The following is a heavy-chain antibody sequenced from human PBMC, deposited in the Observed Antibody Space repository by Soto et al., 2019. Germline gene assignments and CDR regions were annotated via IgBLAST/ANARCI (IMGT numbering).Heavy chain of an antibody. Sequence: GGALRLSCAASRFTFSTYEMHWFRQAPGKGLEWVSYISTSGSTVYDADSVKGRFTVSRDNTRNSLYLQMDSLRDEDTALYYCVRYCGTTLCNGVATRTFDYWGQGPLVTVSS. D-gene: IGHD5-12*01. CDR2: ISTSGSTV. CDR3: VRYCGTTLCNGVATRTFDY. J-gene: IGHJ4*02. CDR1: RFTFSTYE. V-gene: IGHV3-48*03.